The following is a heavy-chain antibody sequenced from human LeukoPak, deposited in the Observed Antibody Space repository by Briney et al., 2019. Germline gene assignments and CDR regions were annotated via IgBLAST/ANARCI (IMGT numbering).Heavy chain of an antibody. CDR3: ARTTEGYCRGRSCYSYYYYMDV. Sequence: PSETLSLTCTVSGGSISNYYWSWIRQPPGKGLEWIGYIYYSGSTNYSPPLKRRVTISVDTSKNQFSLKLSSVTAADTAVYYCARTTEGYCRGRSCYSYYYYMDVWGKGTTVTVSS. J-gene: IGHJ6*03. CDR2: IYYSGST. D-gene: IGHD2-15*01. V-gene: IGHV4-59*01. CDR1: GGSISNYY.